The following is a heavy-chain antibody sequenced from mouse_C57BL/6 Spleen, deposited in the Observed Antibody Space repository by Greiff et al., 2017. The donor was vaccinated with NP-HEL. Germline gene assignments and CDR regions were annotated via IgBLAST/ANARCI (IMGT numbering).Heavy chain of an antibody. CDR2: ISSGSSTI. CDR3: ARNVDD. J-gene: IGHJ4*01. V-gene: IGHV5-17*01. CDR1: GFTFSDYG. Sequence: EVKVEESGGGLVKPGGSLKLSCAASGFTFSDYGMHWVRQAPEKGLEWVAYISSGSSTIYYADTVKGRFTISRDNAKNTLFLQMTSLRSEDTAMYYCARNVDDWGQGTSVTVSS.